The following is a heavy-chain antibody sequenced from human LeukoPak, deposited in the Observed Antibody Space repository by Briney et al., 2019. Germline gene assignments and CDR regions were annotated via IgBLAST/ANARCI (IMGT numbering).Heavy chain of an antibody. CDR1: GYTFTSYG. D-gene: IGHD2/OR15-2a*01. Sequence: GASVKVSCKASGYTFTSYGISWVRQAPGQGLEWMGWINTNTGNPTYAQGFTGRLVFSLDTSVSTAYLEISSLKAEDTAVYYCARARYCIGTTCPAGYYGMDVWGQGTTVTVSS. J-gene: IGHJ6*02. V-gene: IGHV7-4-1*02. CDR3: ARARYCIGTTCPAGYYGMDV. CDR2: INTNTGNP.